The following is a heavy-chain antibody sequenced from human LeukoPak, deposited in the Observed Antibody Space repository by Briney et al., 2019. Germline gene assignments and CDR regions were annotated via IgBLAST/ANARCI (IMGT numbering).Heavy chain of an antibody. V-gene: IGHV3-74*01. Sequence: GGSLRLSCAASGFTFTNYWMHWVRQAPGKGLVWVSHINSDGSTTNYAASVRGRFTISRDNAKNTLYLQMDSLRAEDTAVYYCARDGGAGANFDYWGQGTLVTVSS. J-gene: IGHJ4*02. CDR1: GFTFTNYW. CDR2: INSDGSTT. D-gene: IGHD3-16*01. CDR3: ARDGGAGANFDY.